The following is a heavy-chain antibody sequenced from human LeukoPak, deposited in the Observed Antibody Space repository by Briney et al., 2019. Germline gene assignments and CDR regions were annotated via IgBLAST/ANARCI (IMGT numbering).Heavy chain of an antibody. CDR3: ATYTNRLHY. V-gene: IGHV4-34*01. CDR1: GGSFSGYY. D-gene: IGHD2-8*01. J-gene: IGHJ4*02. CDR2: INHSGST. Sequence: SETLSLTCAVYGGSFSGYYWSWIPQPPGKGLEWIGEINHSGSTNYNPSLKSRVTISVDTSKNQFSLKLSSVTAADTAVYYCATYTNRLHYWGQGTLVTVSS.